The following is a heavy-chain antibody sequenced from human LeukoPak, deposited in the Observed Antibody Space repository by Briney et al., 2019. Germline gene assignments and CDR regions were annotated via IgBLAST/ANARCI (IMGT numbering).Heavy chain of an antibody. V-gene: IGHV3-7*04. Sequence: GGSLRLSCAASGFTFSSYWMNWVRQAPGKGLEWVANIKKDGSERYYVDSVKGRFTISRDNAKNTLYLQMNSLRAEDTAVYYCARGDYDFWSGYQKNYYYYMDVWGKGATVTVSS. CDR3: ARGDYDFWSGYQKNYYYYMDV. D-gene: IGHD3-3*01. CDR2: IKKDGSER. J-gene: IGHJ6*03. CDR1: GFTFSSYW.